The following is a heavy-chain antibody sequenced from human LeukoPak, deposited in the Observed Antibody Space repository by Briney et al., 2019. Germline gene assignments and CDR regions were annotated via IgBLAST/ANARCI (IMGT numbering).Heavy chain of an antibody. CDR3: ARVSTIAARGWLDP. J-gene: IGHJ5*02. D-gene: IGHD6-13*01. CDR2: ISTGSSYI. V-gene: IGHV3-21*01. Sequence: GESLRLSCAASTFTFSSYTMNWVRQAPGKGLEWVSSISTGSSYIYYADSVKGRFTISRDNAQNSLYLQMNSLRAEDTAVYYCARVSTIAARGWLDPWGQGTLVTVSS. CDR1: TFTFSSYT.